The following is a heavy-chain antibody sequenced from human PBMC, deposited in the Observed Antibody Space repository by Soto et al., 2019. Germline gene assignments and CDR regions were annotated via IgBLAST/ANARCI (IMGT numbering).Heavy chain of an antibody. CDR1: GRFRSSCKW. CDR2: ISHSGTT. Sequence: SETLSLTCVVSGRFRSSCKWGSCVRQNPGKWLEWIGEISHSGTTNYNPSLKSRVTISVDKSKNQCSLKLSSVTAADTAVYYCARWPEGIVVVPAAIGGAFDIWGKGKMVTVS. CDR3: ARWPEGIVVVPAAIGGAFDI. D-gene: IGHD2-2*02. V-gene: IGHV4-4*02. J-gene: IGHJ3*02.